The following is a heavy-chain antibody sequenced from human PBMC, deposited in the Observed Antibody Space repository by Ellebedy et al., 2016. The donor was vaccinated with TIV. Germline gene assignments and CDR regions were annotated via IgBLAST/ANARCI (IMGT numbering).Heavy chain of an antibody. CDR3: ARVDPGVRSGYDLDGTGY. Sequence: GESLKISCAASGFTFSDYYMSWIRQAPGKGLEWVSYISSSGSTIYYADSVKGRFTISRDNAKNSLYLQMNSLRAEDTAVYYCARVDPGVRSGYDLDGTGYWGQGTLVTVSS. D-gene: IGHD5-12*01. CDR2: ISSSGSTI. J-gene: IGHJ4*02. V-gene: IGHV3-11*01. CDR1: GFTFSDYY.